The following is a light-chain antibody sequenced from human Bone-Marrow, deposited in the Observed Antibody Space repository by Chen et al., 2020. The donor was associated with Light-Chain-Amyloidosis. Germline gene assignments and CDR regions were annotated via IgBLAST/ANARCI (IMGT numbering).Light chain of an antibody. J-gene: IGKJ3*01. CDR1: QNLGSI. Sequence: DIVLTQSPATLSVSPGDRATLSCRANQNLGSILAWYQQKPGQSPRLLFYGASVRVPGTPARFSGSGYGTEFTLTISSLQSEDFAVYYCQQNTHWPFSFGPGTKVEI. CDR2: GAS. CDR3: QQNTHWPFS. V-gene: IGKV3-15*01.